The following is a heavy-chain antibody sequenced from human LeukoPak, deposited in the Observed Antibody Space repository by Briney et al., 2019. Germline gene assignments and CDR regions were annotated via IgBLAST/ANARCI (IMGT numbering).Heavy chain of an antibody. CDR3: AILAARPAVPFDP. D-gene: IGHD6-6*01. J-gene: IGHJ5*02. CDR2: INAGNGNT. V-gene: IGHV1-3*01. CDR1: GYTFTSYA. Sequence: ASVMVSCKASGYTFTSYAMHWVRQAPGQRLEWMGWINAGNGNTKYSQKFQGRVTITRDTSASTAYMELSSLRSEDTAVYYCAILAARPAVPFDPWGQGTLVTVSS.